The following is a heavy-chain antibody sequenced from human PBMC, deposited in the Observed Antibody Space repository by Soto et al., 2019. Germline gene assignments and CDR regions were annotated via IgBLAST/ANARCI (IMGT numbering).Heavy chain of an antibody. V-gene: IGHV4-61*08. CDR2: IYFSGSA. CDR3: ARRYSGYGDY. Sequence: SETLSLTCTVSGGSISSGDYYWSWIRQPPGKGLEWIGYIYFSGSANYNPSLKSRVTISVDTSKNQFSLKLSSVTAADTTVYYCARRYSGYGDYWGQGTLVTVSS. J-gene: IGHJ4*02. CDR1: GGSISSGDYY. D-gene: IGHD5-12*01.